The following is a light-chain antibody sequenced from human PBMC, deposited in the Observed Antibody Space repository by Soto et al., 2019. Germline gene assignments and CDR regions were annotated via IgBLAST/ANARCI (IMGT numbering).Light chain of an antibody. CDR1: SSNIGSNT. V-gene: IGLV1-44*01. CDR2: SNN. J-gene: IGLJ2*01. CDR3: ASWDDSLNGPV. Sequence: QPVLTQPPSVSGTHGQRVTISCSGSSSNIGSNTVNWYQQFPGTAPKLLIYSNNQWPSGVPDRFSGSKSGTSASLAISGLQSEDEADYYCASWDDSLNGPVFGGGTKLTVL.